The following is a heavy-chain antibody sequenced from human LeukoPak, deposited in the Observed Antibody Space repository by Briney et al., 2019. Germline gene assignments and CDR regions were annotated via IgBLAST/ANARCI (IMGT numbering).Heavy chain of an antibody. D-gene: IGHD4-23*01. V-gene: IGHV1-18*01. J-gene: IGHJ6*02. CDR1: GYTFTSYG. Sequence: ASVKVSCKASGYTFTSYGISWVRQAPGQGLEWMGWISAYNGNTNYAQKLQGRVTMTTDTSTSTAYMELRSLRSDDTAVYYCARDRRSVVPYYYYYGMDVWGQGTTVTVSS. CDR3: ARDRRSVVPYYYYYGMDV. CDR2: ISAYNGNT.